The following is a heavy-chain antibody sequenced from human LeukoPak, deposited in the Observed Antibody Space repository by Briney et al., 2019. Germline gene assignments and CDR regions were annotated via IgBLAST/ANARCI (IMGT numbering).Heavy chain of an antibody. V-gene: IGHV1-46*01. CDR3: ARGYYDDSSAGPSEY. Sequence: ASVKVSCKASRYTFSTYYMHGVRQAPGQGREWMGIICPSSGMTGYAQKFQGRVTMARDTSTSTVYMELNSLTSEDTAVYYCARGYYDDSSAGPSEYWGQGTLVTVSS. J-gene: IGHJ4*02. CDR1: RYTFSTYY. CDR2: ICPSSGMT. D-gene: IGHD3-22*01.